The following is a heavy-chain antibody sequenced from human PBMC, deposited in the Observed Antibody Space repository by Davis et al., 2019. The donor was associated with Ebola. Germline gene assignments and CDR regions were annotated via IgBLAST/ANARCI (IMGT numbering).Heavy chain of an antibody. J-gene: IGHJ4*02. CDR1: GYTFTSYA. D-gene: IGHD6-19*01. CDR2: INAGNGNT. V-gene: IGHV1-3*01. CDR3: ARGAVAGTSFDY. Sequence: ASVKVSCKASGYTFTSYAMHWVRQAPGQRLEWMGWINAGNGNTKYSQKFQGRVTITRDTSASTAYMELSSLRSEDTAVYYCARGAVAGTSFDYWGQGTLVTVSS.